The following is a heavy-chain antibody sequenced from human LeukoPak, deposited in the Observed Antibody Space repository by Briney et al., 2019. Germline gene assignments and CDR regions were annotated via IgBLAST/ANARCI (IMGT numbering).Heavy chain of an antibody. CDR2: TYHRSKWNS. V-gene: IGHV6-1*01. D-gene: IGHD6-6*01. Sequence: SQTLSLTCAISGDSVSSNSASWNWIRQSPSRGLEWLGRTYHRSKWNSDYAISVQSRITINPDTSKNQFSLHLKSVTPEDTAVYYCARDPDSSYEWGPFDPWGQGTLVTVSS. J-gene: IGHJ5*02. CDR1: GDSVSSNSAS. CDR3: ARDPDSSYEWGPFDP.